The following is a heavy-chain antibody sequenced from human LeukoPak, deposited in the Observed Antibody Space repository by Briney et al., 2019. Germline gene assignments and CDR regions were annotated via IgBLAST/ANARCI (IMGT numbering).Heavy chain of an antibody. CDR3: ARREPSGRYYIN. Sequence: GGSLRLSCAASGFTVSSNYMSRVRQAPGKGLEWVSVIYSSGSTYYADSVKGRFTISRDNSKNTLYLQMNSLRAEDTAVYYCARREPSGRYYINWGQGTLVTVSS. CDR2: IYSSGST. D-gene: IGHD1-26*01. CDR1: GFTVSSNY. J-gene: IGHJ4*02. V-gene: IGHV3-53*01.